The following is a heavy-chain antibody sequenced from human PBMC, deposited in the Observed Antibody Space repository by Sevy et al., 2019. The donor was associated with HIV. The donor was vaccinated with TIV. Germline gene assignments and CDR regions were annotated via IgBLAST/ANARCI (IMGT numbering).Heavy chain of an antibody. V-gene: IGHV3-15*01. CDR3: STDPIIVLPVTDGMDV. CDR1: GFTFSNAW. D-gene: IGHD2-8*02. Sequence: GGSLRLSCAASGFTFSNAWMSWVRQAPGKGLEWVGRIKSKTDGGTTDYVAPVKGRFTISRDDSKNTLFLQMNSLKTEDTAVYYCSTDPIIVLPVTDGMDVWGQGTTVTVSS. CDR2: IKSKTDGGTT. J-gene: IGHJ6*02.